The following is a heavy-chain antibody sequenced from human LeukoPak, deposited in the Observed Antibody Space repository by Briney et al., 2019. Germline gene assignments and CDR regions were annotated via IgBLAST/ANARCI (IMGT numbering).Heavy chain of an antibody. D-gene: IGHD3/OR15-3a*01. CDR3: ARGGLISLANTPLGAFDI. CDR2: ISSSSNYI. J-gene: IGHJ3*02. CDR1: GFTFSGYS. V-gene: IGHV3-21*01. Sequence: GSLRLSCAASGFTFSGYSMNWVRQAPGKGLEWVSSISSSSNYIYYADSVKGRFTISRDNAKNSLYLQMNSLRAEDTAVYYCARGGLISLANTPLGAFDIWGQGTMVSVSS.